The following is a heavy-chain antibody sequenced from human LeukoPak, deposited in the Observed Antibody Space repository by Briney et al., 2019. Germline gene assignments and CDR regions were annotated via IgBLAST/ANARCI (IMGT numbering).Heavy chain of an antibody. D-gene: IGHD2-2*01. V-gene: IGHV1-46*01. Sequence: ASVKVSCKASGYTFTSYYMHWVRQAPGQGLEWMGIINPSGGSTSYAQKFQGRVTMTRDTSTSTVYMELSSLRSEDTAVYYCAREGRRYCSSTSCYAFDYWGQGTLVTVSS. CDR3: AREGRRYCSSTSCYAFDY. CDR2: INPSGGST. CDR1: GYTFTSYY. J-gene: IGHJ4*02.